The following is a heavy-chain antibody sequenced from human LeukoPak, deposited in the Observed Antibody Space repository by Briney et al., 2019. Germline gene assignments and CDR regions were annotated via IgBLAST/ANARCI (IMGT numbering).Heavy chain of an antibody. CDR3: VRHGESGRDRAYFDP. CDR1: ASLNNYY. D-gene: IGHD3-10*01. J-gene: IGHJ4*02. CDR2: FYLTGST. V-gene: IGHV4-59*08. Sequence: SQTLSLTCTVSASLNNYYWGWLRRPPGKGLRGLGYFYLTGSTNYNSSLNTAVATSSDTSKNQFSLRLSSVNADDTAIYCCVRHGESGRDRAYFDPWGQGALVTVSS.